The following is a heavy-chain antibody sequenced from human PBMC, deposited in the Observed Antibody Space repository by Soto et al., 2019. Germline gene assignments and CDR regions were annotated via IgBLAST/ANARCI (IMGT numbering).Heavy chain of an antibody. CDR2: FNPYNGNT. J-gene: IGHJ4*02. D-gene: IGHD3-16*01. CDR3: VRDVRPITSYDYFDY. Sequence: QVHLVQSGGEVRKPGASVKVSCKASGYSFITYAVSWVRQAPGQGLEWMGWFNPYNGNTNYAQNFQGRVTMTTDTSTTTANMELRNLRSDDAAVYYWVRDVRPITSYDYFDYWGQGTQVTVSS. CDR1: GYSFITYA. V-gene: IGHV1-18*01.